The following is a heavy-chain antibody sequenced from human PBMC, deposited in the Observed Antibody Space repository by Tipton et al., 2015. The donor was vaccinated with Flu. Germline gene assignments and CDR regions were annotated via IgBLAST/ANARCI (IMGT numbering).Heavy chain of an antibody. V-gene: IGHV4-59*02. J-gene: IGHJ5*02. CDR2: IYNNQNI. Sequence: GLVKPSETLSLTCAVSGASVSNYYWSWIRQPPGKGLEWIAYIYNNQNIKYNPSLKSRVTITVDTSKNHLSLRLTSVTAADTAIYYCVRGRGWFDPWGQGILVTVSS. CDR3: VRGRGWFDP. CDR1: GASVSNYY. D-gene: IGHD3-16*01.